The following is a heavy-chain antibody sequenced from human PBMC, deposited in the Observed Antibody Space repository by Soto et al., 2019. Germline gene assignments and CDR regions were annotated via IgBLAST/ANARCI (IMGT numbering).Heavy chain of an antibody. CDR2: IIPIFGTA. CDR3: ASENDYVWGSYRSWGFDY. Sequence: QVQLVQSGAEVKKPGSSVKVSCKASGGTFSSYAISWVRQAAGQGLEWMGGIIPIFGTANYAQKFQGRVTITADESTSTAYMELSSLRSEDTAVYYCASENDYVWGSYRSWGFDYWGQGTLVTVSS. J-gene: IGHJ4*02. CDR1: GGTFSSYA. D-gene: IGHD3-16*02. V-gene: IGHV1-69*01.